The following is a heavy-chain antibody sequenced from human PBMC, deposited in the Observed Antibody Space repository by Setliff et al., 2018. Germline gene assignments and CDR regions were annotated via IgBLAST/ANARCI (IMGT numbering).Heavy chain of an antibody. CDR1: GYSISSGFS. J-gene: IGHJ6*03. CDR3: ARDNRARHYMDV. CDR2: ILFSGDT. D-gene: IGHD3-10*01. V-gene: IGHV4-38-2*02. Sequence: SETLSLTCAVSGYSISSGFSWVWIRQSPGKRLEWIGRILFSGDTYYNPSLNSRVTISADTSKNQFSLNLSSVTAADTAVYYCARDNRARHYMDVWGKGTTVTVSS.